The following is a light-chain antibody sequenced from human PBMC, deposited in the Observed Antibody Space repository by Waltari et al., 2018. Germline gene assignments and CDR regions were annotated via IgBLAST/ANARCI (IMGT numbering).Light chain of an antibody. J-gene: IGKJ1*01. CDR3: QQGNSFPPT. Sequence: DIQMTQSPSSVSASVGDRVTITCWASQGISTWLAWYQQKPGKAPKVLIYGASTLLTGVPSRFSGSGSGTEFTLTISGLQPEDFATYFCQQGNSFPPTFGQGTRVEV. CDR2: GAS. V-gene: IGKV1-12*01. CDR1: QGISTW.